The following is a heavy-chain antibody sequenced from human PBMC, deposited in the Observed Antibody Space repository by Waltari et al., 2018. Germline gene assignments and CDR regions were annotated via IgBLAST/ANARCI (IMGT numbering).Heavy chain of an antibody. J-gene: IGHJ4*02. D-gene: IGHD5-18*01. Sequence: QVQLVQSGAEVKKPGSSVKVSCKASGGTFSSYAIRWVRQAPGQGLEWMGGIIPIFGTANYAQKFQGRVTITADESTSTAYMGLSSLRSEDTAVYYCARAPIQLWFDYFDYWGQGTLVTVSS. CDR3: ARAPIQLWFDYFDY. CDR1: GGTFSSYA. CDR2: IIPIFGTA. V-gene: IGHV1-69*13.